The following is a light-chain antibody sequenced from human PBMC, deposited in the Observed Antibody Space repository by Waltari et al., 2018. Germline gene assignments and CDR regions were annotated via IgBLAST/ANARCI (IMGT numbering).Light chain of an antibody. CDR3: QQYDNLFT. CDR2: DTS. V-gene: IGKV1-33*01. Sequence: DIQMTQSPSSLSASVGDRVTLTCQASQDISNHLGWFQQKPGKPPQLLIYDTSTLEVGVPSRFRGSGSGTDFTFTISSLQPEDIATYYCQQYDNLFTFGTGTKVDLK. CDR1: QDISNH. J-gene: IGKJ3*01.